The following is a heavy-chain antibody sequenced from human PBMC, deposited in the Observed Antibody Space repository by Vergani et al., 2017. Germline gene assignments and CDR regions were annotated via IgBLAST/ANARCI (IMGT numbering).Heavy chain of an antibody. V-gene: IGHV4-59*01. D-gene: IGHD3-22*01. J-gene: IGHJ3*02. CDR1: GGSISSYY. CDR2: IYYSVST. CDR3: ARGEYDSSGYLPFDI. Sequence: QVQLQESGPGLVKPSETLSLTCTVSGGSISSYYWSWIRQPPGKGLEWIGYIYYSVSTNYNPSLKSRVTISVDTSKNQFSLKLSSVTAADTAVYYCARGEYDSSGYLPFDIWGQGTMVTVSS.